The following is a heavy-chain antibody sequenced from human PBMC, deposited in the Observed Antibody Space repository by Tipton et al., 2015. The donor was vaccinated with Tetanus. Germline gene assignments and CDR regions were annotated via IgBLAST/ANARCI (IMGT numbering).Heavy chain of an antibody. CDR3: ARADYYEDNYGMDV. D-gene: IGHD3-22*01. CDR2: IYYSGST. J-gene: IGHJ6*02. V-gene: IGHV4-59*01. Sequence: TLSLTCTVSGGSISSYYWSWIRQPPGKGLEWIGYIYYSGSTNYNPSLKSRVTISVDTSKNQFSLKLSSVTAADTAVYYCARADYYEDNYGMDVWGQGTTVTVSS. CDR1: GGSISSYY.